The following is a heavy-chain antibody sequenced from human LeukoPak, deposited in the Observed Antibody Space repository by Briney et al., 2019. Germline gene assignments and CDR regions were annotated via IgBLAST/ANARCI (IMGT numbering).Heavy chain of an antibody. CDR2: ILTGGKGS. CDR1: GYSFSTNM. J-gene: IGHJ4*02. V-gene: IGHV3-7*01. CDR3: MSAHGY. Sequence: PSGSLRLSCVVSGYSFSTNMMTWVREAPGKGLEWVATILTGGKGSYRVDSVKGRFIISRDNAKNSLFLQMNSLRGDDTALYYCMSAHGYWGQGTLVTVSS.